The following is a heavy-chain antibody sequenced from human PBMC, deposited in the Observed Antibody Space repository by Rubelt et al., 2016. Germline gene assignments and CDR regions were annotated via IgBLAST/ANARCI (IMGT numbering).Heavy chain of an antibody. CDR2: VYYSGST. CDR3: TRCSSSDCQGFDL. Sequence: QLQLQESGPGLVKPSETLSLTCTVSGGSISSSSYYWAWIRQPPGKGLEWIGSVYYSGSTNYNPSLKSRVTMSVDTSKNQFSLILSSWTAVDTAVYYCTRCSSSDCQGFDLWGRGTLVTVSS. V-gene: IGHV4-39*07. J-gene: IGHJ2*01. D-gene: IGHD6-19*01. CDR1: GGSISSSSYY.